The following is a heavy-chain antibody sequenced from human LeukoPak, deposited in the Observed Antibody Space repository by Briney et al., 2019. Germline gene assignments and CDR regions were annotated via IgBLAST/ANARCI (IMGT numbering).Heavy chain of an antibody. CDR1: GYTFTGYY. V-gene: IGHV1-2*02. J-gene: IGHJ4*02. Sequence: GASVKVSCKASGYTFTGYYMHWVRQAPGQGLEWMGWINPNSGGTNYAQKFQGRVTMTRDTSISTAYMELSRLRSDDTAVYYCARVPITMVRGPTNDFDYWGQGTRVTVSS. D-gene: IGHD3-10*01. CDR3: ARVPITMVRGPTNDFDY. CDR2: INPNSGGT.